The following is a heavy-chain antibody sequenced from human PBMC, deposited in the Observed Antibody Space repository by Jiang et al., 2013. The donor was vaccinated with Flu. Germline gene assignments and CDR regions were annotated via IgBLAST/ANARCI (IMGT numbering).Heavy chain of an antibody. Sequence: SGAEVKKPGASVKVSCKASGYTFTSHGITWVRQAPGHGLEWMGWTSAYNGHTNYAQKFQGRVIMTTDTSTNTAYMELRSLTSDDTAVYYCARALGGQQLVTGVFDPWGQGTLVTVPS. J-gene: IGHJ5*02. CDR2: TSAYNGHT. CDR3: ARALGGQQLVTGVFDP. D-gene: IGHD6-13*01. CDR1: GYTFTSHG. V-gene: IGHV1-18*01.